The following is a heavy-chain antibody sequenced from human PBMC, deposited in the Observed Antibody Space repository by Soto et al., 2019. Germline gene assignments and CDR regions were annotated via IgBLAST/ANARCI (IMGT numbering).Heavy chain of an antibody. CDR1: GFTFSSYA. Sequence: GGSLRLSCSASGFTFSSYAMHWVRQAPGKGLEYVSAINNNGGSTYYADSVKGRFTISRDNAKNSLYLQMNSLRVEDMAVYYCARAPLRYFDWLLSPFDYWGQGTLVTVSS. J-gene: IGHJ4*02. CDR2: INNNGGST. D-gene: IGHD3-9*01. CDR3: ARAPLRYFDWLLSPFDY. V-gene: IGHV3-64*04.